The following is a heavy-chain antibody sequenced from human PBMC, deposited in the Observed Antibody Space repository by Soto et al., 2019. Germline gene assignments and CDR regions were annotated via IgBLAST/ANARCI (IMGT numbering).Heavy chain of an antibody. CDR2: FYPGDSDT. D-gene: IGHD6-13*01. CDR3: ARQGDSSSWSLDY. Sequence: GESLKISCQGSGYSFTNHWIGWVRQMPGQGLEWMGIFYPGDSDTRYSPSFQGQDTIAADKSISTAHLQWNSLKASDTTMYYCARQGDSSSWSLDYWGQGTLVTVSS. CDR1: GYSFTNHW. V-gene: IGHV5-51*01. J-gene: IGHJ4*02.